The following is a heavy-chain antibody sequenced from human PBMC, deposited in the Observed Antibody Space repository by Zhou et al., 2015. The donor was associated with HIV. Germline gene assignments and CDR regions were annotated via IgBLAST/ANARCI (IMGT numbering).Heavy chain of an antibody. D-gene: IGHD3-22*01. Sequence: QVQLVESGGGVVQPGTSLRLSCAASRFTFSNCAMHWVRQAPGKGLEWLSLIVSDGRNTYYADSVRGRFTISRDTSKSTLYLQMNSLRPEDTAVYYCARDSGYSRGHPLDFWGQGTMLTVSS. V-gene: IGHV3-30*04. J-gene: IGHJ3*01. CDR1: RFTFSNCA. CDR2: IVSDGRNT. CDR3: ARDSGYSRGHPLDF.